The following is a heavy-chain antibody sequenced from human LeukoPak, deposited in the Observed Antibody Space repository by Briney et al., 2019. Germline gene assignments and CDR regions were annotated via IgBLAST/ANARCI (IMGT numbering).Heavy chain of an antibody. Sequence: SETLSLTCAVYGGSFSGYYWSWIRQPPGKGLEWIGEINHSGSTNYNPSLKSRVTISVDTSKNQFSLKLSSVTAADTAVYYCAGRGYSSGWYDYYYYMDVWGKGTTVTISS. CDR2: INHSGST. J-gene: IGHJ6*03. V-gene: IGHV4-34*01. D-gene: IGHD6-19*01. CDR1: GGSFSGYY. CDR3: AGRGYSSGWYDYYYYMDV.